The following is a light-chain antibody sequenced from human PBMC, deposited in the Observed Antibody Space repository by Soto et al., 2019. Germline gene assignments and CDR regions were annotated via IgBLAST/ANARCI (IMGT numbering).Light chain of an antibody. CDR1: QSISSY. Sequence: EIVLTQSPATLSLSPGERATLSCRASQSISSYLAWYQQKPGQAPRLLIYDASNRATGIPARFSGSGSGTDFTLTISSLEPEDFAIYYRQQRSKWPPITFGQGTRLEIK. V-gene: IGKV3-11*01. CDR2: DAS. CDR3: QQRSKWPPIT. J-gene: IGKJ5*01.